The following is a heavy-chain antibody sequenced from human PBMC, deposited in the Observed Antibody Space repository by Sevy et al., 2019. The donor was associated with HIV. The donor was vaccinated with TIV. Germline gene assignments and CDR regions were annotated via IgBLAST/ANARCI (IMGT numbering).Heavy chain of an antibody. Sequence: ASVKVSCKASGYTVMNYGISWVRQAPGQGLEWMGWSSASNGNTNYAQKFQGRVTMTTDTSTTTAYMELRSLRSDDTAVYYSALYCSTTNCIFDYWGQGTLVTVSS. V-gene: IGHV1-18*01. CDR2: SSASNGNT. J-gene: IGHJ4*02. CDR3: ALYCSTTNCIFDY. D-gene: IGHD2-2*01. CDR1: GYTVMNYG.